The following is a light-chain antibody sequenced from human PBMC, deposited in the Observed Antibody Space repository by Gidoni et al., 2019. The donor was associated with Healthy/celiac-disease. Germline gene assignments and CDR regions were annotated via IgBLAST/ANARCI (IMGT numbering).Light chain of an antibody. CDR2: AAS. J-gene: IGKJ4*01. Sequence: IEMTQSPPSLSALVGDRVTITCRASQSISSYLNWYQQKPGKAPKLLIYAASSLQSGVPSRFSGSGSGTDFTLTISSLQPEDFATYYCQQSYSTPLTFGGGTKVEIK. V-gene: IGKV1-39*01. CDR3: QQSYSTPLT. CDR1: QSISSY.